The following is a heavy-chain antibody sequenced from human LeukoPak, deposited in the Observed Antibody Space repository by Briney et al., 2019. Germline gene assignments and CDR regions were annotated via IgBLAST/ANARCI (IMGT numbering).Heavy chain of an antibody. CDR2: ISYDGSNK. J-gene: IGHJ4*02. CDR1: GFTFSSYA. Sequence: RPGGSLRLSCAASGFTFSSYAMHWVRQAPGKGLEWVAVISYDGSNKYYADSVKGRFTISRDNSKNTLYLQMNSLRAEATAVYYCAREYSPYYYGYTLDYWGQGTLVTVSS. D-gene: IGHD3-10*01. CDR3: AREYSPYYYGYTLDY. V-gene: IGHV3-30*04.